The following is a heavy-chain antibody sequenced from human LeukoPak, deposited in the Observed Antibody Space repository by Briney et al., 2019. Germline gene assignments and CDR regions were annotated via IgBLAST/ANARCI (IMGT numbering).Heavy chain of an antibody. V-gene: IGHV1-69*13. CDR2: IIPMSTTT. J-gene: IGHJ4*02. D-gene: IGHD3-3*01. CDR1: GGTFTSHA. CDR3: ARPRTYYDSWSGYPPFDY. Sequence: SVKVSCKASGGTFTSHAINWVRQAPGQGLEWMGGIIPMSTTTKYAQKFQGRVTITADESTSTAFMELSSLRPEDTAVYYCARPRTYYDSWSGYPPFDYWGQGTLVTVSS.